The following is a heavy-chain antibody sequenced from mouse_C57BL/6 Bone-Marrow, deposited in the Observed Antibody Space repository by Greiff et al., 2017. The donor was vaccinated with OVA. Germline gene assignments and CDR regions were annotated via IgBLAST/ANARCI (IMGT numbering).Heavy chain of an antibody. J-gene: IGHJ1*03. D-gene: IGHD1-1*01. V-gene: IGHV3-8*01. CDR3: ARSYYYGSSYWYFDV. CDR2: ISYSGST. CDR1: GYSITSDY. Sequence: EVKLVESGPGLAKPSQTLSLTCSVTGYSITSDYWNWIRKFPGNKLEYMGYISYSGSTYYNPSLKSRISITRDTSKNQYYLQLNSVTTEDTATYYCARSYYYGSSYWYFDVWGTGTTVTVSS.